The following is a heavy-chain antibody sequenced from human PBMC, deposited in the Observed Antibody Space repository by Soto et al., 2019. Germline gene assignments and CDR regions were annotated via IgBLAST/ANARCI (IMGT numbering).Heavy chain of an antibody. Sequence: SETLSLTCTVSGGSISSGGYYWSWIRQHPGKGLEWIGYIYYSGSTYYNPSLKSRVTISVDTSKNQFSLKLSSVTAADTAVYYCARIAARPGYYFDYWGQGTLVTVSS. CDR2: IYYSGST. CDR3: ARIAARPGYYFDY. CDR1: GGSISSGGYY. J-gene: IGHJ4*02. V-gene: IGHV4-31*03. D-gene: IGHD6-6*01.